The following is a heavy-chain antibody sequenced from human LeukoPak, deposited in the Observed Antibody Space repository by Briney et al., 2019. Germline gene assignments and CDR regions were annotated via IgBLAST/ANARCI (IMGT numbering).Heavy chain of an antibody. Sequence: PQTLSLTCTVSGGSISSSDYYWSWIRQPPGKGLEWIGYVYYSRSTYYNPFLKSRVTISIDTSKNQFSLKLSSVTAADTAVYYCARRSDYYGSGSYSFLFDYWGLGTLVTVSS. CDR1: GGSISSSDYY. J-gene: IGHJ4*02. D-gene: IGHD3-10*01. CDR3: ARRSDYYGSGSYSFLFDY. V-gene: IGHV4-30-4*01. CDR2: VYYSRST.